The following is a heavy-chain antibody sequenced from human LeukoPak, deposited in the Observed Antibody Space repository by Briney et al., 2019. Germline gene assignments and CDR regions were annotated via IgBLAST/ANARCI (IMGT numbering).Heavy chain of an antibody. CDR3: ARGLMMAVAGRGEFHY. CDR1: GESFSGYY. J-gene: IGHJ4*02. V-gene: IGHV4-59*01. CDR2: IYYSGST. Sequence: SETLSLTCAVYGESFSGYYWSWIRQPPGKGLEWIGYIYYSGSTNYNPSLKSRVTISVDTSKNQFSLKLSSVTAADTAVYYCARGLMMAVAGRGEFHYWGQGTLVTVSS. D-gene: IGHD6-13*01.